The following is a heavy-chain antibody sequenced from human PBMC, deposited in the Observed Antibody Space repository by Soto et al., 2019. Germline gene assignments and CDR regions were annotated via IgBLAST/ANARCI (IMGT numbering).Heavy chain of an antibody. CDR3: AKVRGSTWYPDFEY. CDR2: IADSGGST. Sequence: GGSLRLFCAASGFTFSNYAMSWVRQAPGKGLEWVSTIADSGGSTYDADSVKGRFTISRDNSKNILNLEIDNLRAEDKDTAVYFCAKVRGSTWYPDFEYWGQGTLVPGSS. V-gene: IGHV3-23*01. CDR1: GFTFSNYA. J-gene: IGHJ4*02. D-gene: IGHD6-13*01.